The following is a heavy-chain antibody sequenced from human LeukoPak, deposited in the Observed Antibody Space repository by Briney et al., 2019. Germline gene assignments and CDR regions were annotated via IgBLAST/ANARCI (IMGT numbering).Heavy chain of an antibody. V-gene: IGHV1-69*02. CDR3: ARGSLGYYDSRPLPPRI. D-gene: IGHD3-22*01. CDR2: IIPILGIV. J-gene: IGHJ3*02. CDR1: GGTFSSYT. Sequence: SVKVSCKASGGTFSSYTISWVRQAPGQGLEWMGRIIPILGIVNYAQKFQGRVTITADKSTSTAYMELSSLRSEDTAVYYCARGSLGYYDSRPLPPRIWGQGTMVTVSS.